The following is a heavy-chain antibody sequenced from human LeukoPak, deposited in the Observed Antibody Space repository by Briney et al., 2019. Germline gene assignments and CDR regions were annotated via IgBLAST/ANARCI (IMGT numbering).Heavy chain of an antibody. CDR2: IYTSGST. V-gene: IGHV4-61*02. Sequence: PSETLSLTCTVSGGSISSGSYYWSWIRQPAGKGLEWIGRIYTSGSTNYNPSLKSRVTISVDTSKNRFSLKLSSVTAADTAVYYCARDQGPPWQLSDYWGQGTLVTVSS. D-gene: IGHD6-6*01. J-gene: IGHJ4*02. CDR1: GGSISSGSYY. CDR3: ARDQGPPWQLSDY.